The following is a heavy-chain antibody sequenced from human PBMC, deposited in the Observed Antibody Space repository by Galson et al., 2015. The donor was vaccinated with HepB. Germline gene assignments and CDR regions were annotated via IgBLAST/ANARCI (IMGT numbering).Heavy chain of an antibody. J-gene: IGHJ4*02. CDR3: AKDRDYYDSNGYYYFFS. V-gene: IGHV3-23*01. Sequence: SLRLSCAASGFTFSNFAMSWVRQAPGKGLQWVSSISSSGGATYYADSVKGRFTIPRDNSKNTLYLQMNSLRADDTAVFYCAKDRDYYDSNGYYYFFSWGQGTLVTVSS. D-gene: IGHD3-22*01. CDR1: GFTFSNFA. CDR2: ISSSGGAT.